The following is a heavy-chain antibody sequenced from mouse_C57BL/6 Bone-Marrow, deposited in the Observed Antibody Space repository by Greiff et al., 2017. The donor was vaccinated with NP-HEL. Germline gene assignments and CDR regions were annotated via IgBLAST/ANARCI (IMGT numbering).Heavy chain of an antibody. D-gene: IGHD2-3*01. CDR3: ARGPSYDGYYSWFAY. Sequence: VQLQQSGAELVKPGASVKLSCKASGYTFTSYWMHWVKQRPGRGLEWIGRIDPNSGGTQYNEKFKSKATLTVDKPSSTAYMQLSSLTSEDSAVYYCARGPSYDGYYSWFAYWGQGTLVTVSA. CDR2: IDPNSGGT. CDR1: GYTFTSYW. V-gene: IGHV1-72*01. J-gene: IGHJ3*01.